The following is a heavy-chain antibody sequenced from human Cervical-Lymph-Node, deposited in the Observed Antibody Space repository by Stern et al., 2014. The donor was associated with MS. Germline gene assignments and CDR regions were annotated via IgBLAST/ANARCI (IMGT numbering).Heavy chain of an antibody. CDR1: GFTISSSG. D-gene: IGHD2-2*03. CDR3: ARELDGGMDV. CDR2: ISYDGSNK. J-gene: IGHJ6*02. V-gene: IGHV3-30*03. Sequence: VQLGESGGGVVQPWRSLRLPCAACGFTISSSGMPWVRPATGKGLDRAVDISYDGSNKYYTDSVTGRFTISRDTCTKPLCLQMNSLRAEDTAVYSCARELDGGMDVWGQGTTVTVSS.